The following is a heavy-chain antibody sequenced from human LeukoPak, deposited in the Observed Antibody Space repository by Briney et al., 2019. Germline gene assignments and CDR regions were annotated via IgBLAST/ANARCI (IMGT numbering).Heavy chain of an antibody. CDR1: GYTFTGVY. Sequence: ASVKVSCKGSGYTFTGVYMQWVGQAPGQGREWMGWINPNSGGTNYAQKFQGRVTMTRDTSISTAYMELSRLRSDDTAVYYCARARIELEPTPFDYWGQGTLVTVSS. J-gene: IGHJ4*02. V-gene: IGHV1-2*02. D-gene: IGHD1-1*01. CDR2: INPNSGGT. CDR3: ARARIELEPTPFDY.